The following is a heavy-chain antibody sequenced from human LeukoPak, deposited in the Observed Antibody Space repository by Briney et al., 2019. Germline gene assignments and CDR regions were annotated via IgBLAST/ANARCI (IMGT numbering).Heavy chain of an antibody. Sequence: LETLSLTCTVSGGSISSSSYYWGWIRQPPGKGLEWIGSIYCSGSTYYNPSLKSRVTISVDTSKNQFSLKLSSVTAADTAVYYCARVSYYYDSSGYYYIDYWGQGTLVTVSS. D-gene: IGHD3-22*01. CDR3: ARVSYYYDSSGYYYIDY. CDR2: IYCSGST. CDR1: GGSISSSSYY. J-gene: IGHJ4*02. V-gene: IGHV4-39*01.